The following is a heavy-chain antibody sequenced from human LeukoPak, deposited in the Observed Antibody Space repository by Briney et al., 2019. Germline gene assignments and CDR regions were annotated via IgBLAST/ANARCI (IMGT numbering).Heavy chain of an antibody. D-gene: IGHD6-6*01. Sequence: GGSLRLSCAASGFTFSSYNMNWVRQAPGKGLEWVSSISDYSSYIYFADSVKGRFTISRDNAKNSLFLQMNSLRAEDTAVYYCARHPQSNYYYGMDVWGQGTTVTVSS. CDR3: ARHPQSNYYYGMDV. CDR1: GFTFSSYN. CDR2: ISDYSSYI. V-gene: IGHV3-21*01. J-gene: IGHJ6*02.